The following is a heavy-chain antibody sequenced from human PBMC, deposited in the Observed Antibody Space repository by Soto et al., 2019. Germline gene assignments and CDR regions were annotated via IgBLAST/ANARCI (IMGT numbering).Heavy chain of an antibody. CDR1: GYSFTSYW. CDR3: TRNGAAAGTIPDY. D-gene: IGHD6-13*01. Sequence: GESLKSSCKGSGYSFTSYWMGWVRQMPGKGLEWMGIIYPGDSDTRYSPPFQGQVTIPADKSITTAYLQWSSLKASDTAMYYCTRNGAAAGTIPDYWGQGTLVTVS. V-gene: IGHV5-51*01. CDR2: IYPGDSDT. J-gene: IGHJ4*02.